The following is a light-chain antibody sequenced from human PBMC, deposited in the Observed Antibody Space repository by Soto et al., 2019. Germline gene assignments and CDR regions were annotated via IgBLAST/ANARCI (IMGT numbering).Light chain of an antibody. Sequence: EIVVTQSPATLSVSQGERATLSCRASQSVNSNLAWYQQKPGQAPRLLIYDASTRATGVPPRFSGGGSGTEFTLTISSLQSEDSAIYYCQQYKSWPPITFGQGTRLEIK. CDR2: DAS. CDR3: QQYKSWPPIT. CDR1: QSVNSN. J-gene: IGKJ5*01. V-gene: IGKV3-15*01.